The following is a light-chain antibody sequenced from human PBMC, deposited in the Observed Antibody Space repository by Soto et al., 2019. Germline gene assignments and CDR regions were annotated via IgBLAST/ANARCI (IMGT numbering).Light chain of an antibody. V-gene: IGLV1-44*01. J-gene: IGLJ1*01. CDR3: AAWDDSLNGYV. Sequence: QAVVTQPPSASGAPGQRVTISCSGSSSNIGSNSVNWYQQLPGTAPKLLIYSHNQRPSGVPDRFSASKSGTSASLAISGLQSEDEADYYCAAWDDSLNGYVFGFGTKLTVL. CDR1: SSNIGSNS. CDR2: SHN.